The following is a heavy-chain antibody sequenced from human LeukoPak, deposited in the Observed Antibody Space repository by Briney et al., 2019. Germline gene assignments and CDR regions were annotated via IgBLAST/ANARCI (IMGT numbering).Heavy chain of an antibody. J-gene: IGHJ6*03. D-gene: IGHD3-22*01. CDR1: GGSISSYY. V-gene: IGHV4-59*01. CDR3: ARESNYYDSSGYYYAGGSYYYYYMDV. Sequence: PSETLSLTCTVSGGSISSYYWSWIRQPPGKGLEWIGYIYYSGSTNYTPSLKSRVTISVDTSKNQFSLKLSSVTAADTAVYYCARESNYYDSSGYYYAGGSYYYYYMDVWGKGTTVTVSS. CDR2: IYYSGST.